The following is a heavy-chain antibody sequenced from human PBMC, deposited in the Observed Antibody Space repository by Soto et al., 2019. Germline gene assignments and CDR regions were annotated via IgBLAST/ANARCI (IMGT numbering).Heavy chain of an antibody. J-gene: IGHJ5*02. V-gene: IGHV3-11*01. Sequence: QVQLVESGGGLVKPGGSLGLSCTTSGFTFSDSYMTWIRQAPGKGLESLSYISGSGSDIKYADSVKGRFTISRDNAKNSVFLQMNSLRVEDTAMYFCSKGPRRLDTWGLGTQVTVSS. CDR2: ISGSGSDI. CDR1: GFTFSDSY. CDR3: SKGPRRLDT.